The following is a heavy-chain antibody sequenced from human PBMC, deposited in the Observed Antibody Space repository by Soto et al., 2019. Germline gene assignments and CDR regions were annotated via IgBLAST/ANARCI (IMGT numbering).Heavy chain of an antibody. Sequence: LEILSLTCTVSGGSISSYCWSWIRQPPGKGLEWIGYIYYSGSTSYNPSLKNRVTISLDTSKNQFSLRLISVTAADTAVYYCVAGPDRAKSAYWGQGTLVTVSS. CDR2: IYYSGST. V-gene: IGHV4-59*01. CDR3: VAGPDRAKSAY. J-gene: IGHJ4*01. CDR1: GGSISSYC.